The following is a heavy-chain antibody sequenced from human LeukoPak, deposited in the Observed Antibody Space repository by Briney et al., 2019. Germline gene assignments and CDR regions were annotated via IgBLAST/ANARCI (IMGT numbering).Heavy chain of an antibody. D-gene: IGHD4-11*01. CDR1: GYTFTSYG. V-gene: IGHV1-18*01. J-gene: IGHJ4*02. CDR2: IRVDNGNT. Sequence: GASLKVSCKGSGYTFTSYGFSWVRQAPGQGLEWMGWIRVDNGNTKYAQKFQGRVTMTTDTSTSTAYMELRSLTSDDTAVYYCARDWGYSVEYWGQGTLVTVSS. CDR3: ARDWGYSVEY.